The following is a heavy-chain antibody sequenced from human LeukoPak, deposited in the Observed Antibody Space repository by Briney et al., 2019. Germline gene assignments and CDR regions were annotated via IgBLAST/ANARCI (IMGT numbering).Heavy chain of an antibody. D-gene: IGHD6-13*01. CDR2: ISGSGGST. V-gene: IGHV3-23*01. CDR3: ARDGTFISSSWAPGYYYYGMDV. CDR1: GFTFSSYA. J-gene: IGHJ6*02. Sequence: GGSLRLSCAASGFTFSSYAMSWVRQAPGKGREWVSAISGSGGSTYYADSVKGRFTISRDNAKNSLYLQMNSLRAEDTAVYYCARDGTFISSSWAPGYYYYGMDVWGQGTTVTVSS.